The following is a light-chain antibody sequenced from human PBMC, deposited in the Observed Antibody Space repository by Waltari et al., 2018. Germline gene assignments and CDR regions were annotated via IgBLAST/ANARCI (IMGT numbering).Light chain of an antibody. J-gene: IGLJ1*01. Sequence: QSALTQPASVSGSPGQSITIPCTGTSSAVGGYNYVAWFQQYPGKAPNLLIYDVTNRFVGVSNRFSGSQSGNKASLTISGLQAEDEADYYCDSYTSSVTRIFGTGTKVTVL. V-gene: IGLV2-14*03. CDR3: DSYTSSVTRI. CDR1: SSAVGGYNY. CDR2: DVT.